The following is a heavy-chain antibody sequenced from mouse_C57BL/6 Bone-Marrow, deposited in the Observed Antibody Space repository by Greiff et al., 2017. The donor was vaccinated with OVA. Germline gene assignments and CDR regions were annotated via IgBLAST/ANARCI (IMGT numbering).Heavy chain of an antibody. V-gene: IGHV1-81*01. CDR1: GYTFTSYG. CDR2: IYPRSGNT. Sequence: VMLVESGAELARPGASVKLSCKASGYTFTSYGISWVKQRTGQGLEWIGEIYPRSGNTYYNEKFKGKATLTADKSSSTAYMELRSLTSEDSAVYFCARRDYYGSSPHWYFDVWGTGTTVTVSS. J-gene: IGHJ1*03. CDR3: ARRDYYGSSPHWYFDV. D-gene: IGHD1-1*01.